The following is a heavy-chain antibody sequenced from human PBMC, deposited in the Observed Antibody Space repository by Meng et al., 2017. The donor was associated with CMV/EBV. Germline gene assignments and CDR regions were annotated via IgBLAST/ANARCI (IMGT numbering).Heavy chain of an antibody. Sequence: SVKVSCKASGGTFSSYAISWVRQAPGQGLEWMGGIIPIFGTANYAQKFQGRVTITTDESTSTAYMELSSLRSEDTAVYHCARADIVVVPAAPRFRYYYYGMDVWGQGTTVTVSS. CDR3: ARADIVVVPAAPRFRYYYYGMDV. D-gene: IGHD2-2*01. CDR1: GGTFSSYA. CDR2: IIPIFGTA. V-gene: IGHV1-69*05. J-gene: IGHJ6*02.